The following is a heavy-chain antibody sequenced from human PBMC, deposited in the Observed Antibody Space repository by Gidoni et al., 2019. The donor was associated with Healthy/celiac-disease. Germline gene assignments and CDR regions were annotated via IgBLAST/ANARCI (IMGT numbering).Heavy chain of an antibody. J-gene: IGHJ6*02. CDR2: IYSGGST. Sequence: EVKLVESGGVLVQPGGSLRLSCAASGFTVSSNYMGWVRQAPGKGLEWVSVIYSGGSTYYADSVKCRFTISRHNSKNTLYLQMNSLRAEDTAVYYCATNYGDYYYYGMDVWGQGTTVTVSS. CDR1: GFTVSSNY. D-gene: IGHD4-17*01. V-gene: IGHV3-53*04. CDR3: ATNYGDYYYYGMDV.